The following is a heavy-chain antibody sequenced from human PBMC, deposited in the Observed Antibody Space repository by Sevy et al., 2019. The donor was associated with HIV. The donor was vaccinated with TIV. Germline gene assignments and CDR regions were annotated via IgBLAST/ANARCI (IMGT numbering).Heavy chain of an antibody. CDR3: ARHRGFRGSPWFDP. Sequence: SETLSLTCTVSGGSISSSSYYWGWIRQPPGKGLEWIGCIYYSGRTYYNPSLKRLVTLSVDTSKIQFSLKLSSLTAADTPVYYCARHRGFRGSPWFDPWGQGTLVTVSS. V-gene: IGHV4-39*01. CDR1: GGSISSSSYY. D-gene: IGHD3-10*01. CDR2: IYYSGRT. J-gene: IGHJ5*02.